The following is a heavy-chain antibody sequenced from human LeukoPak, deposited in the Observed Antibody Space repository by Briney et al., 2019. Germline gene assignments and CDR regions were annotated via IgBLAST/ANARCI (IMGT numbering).Heavy chain of an antibody. CDR3: ARLKYYYGSGSQPLDY. CDR2: IYTSGST. J-gene: IGHJ4*02. D-gene: IGHD3-10*01. V-gene: IGHV4-61*02. Sequence: SQTLSLTCTVSGGSISSGSYYWSWIRQPAGKGLEWIGRIYTSGSTNYNPSLKSRVTISVDTSKNQSSLKLSSVTAADTAVYYCARLKYYYGSGSQPLDYWGQGTLVTVSS. CDR1: GGSISSGSYY.